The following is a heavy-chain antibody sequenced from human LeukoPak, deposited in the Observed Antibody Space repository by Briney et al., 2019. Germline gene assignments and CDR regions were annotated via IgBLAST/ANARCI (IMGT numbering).Heavy chain of an antibody. CDR2: IYHTGIS. J-gene: IGHJ4*02. V-gene: IGHV4-59*07. CDR3: ARSVDYFDNTGPHMMFDY. D-gene: IGHD3-22*01. Sequence: PSDTLSLTCNVSGDSITSHYWYWIRQPPGKGLEWLGYIYHTGISKFHPSLKSRVSMSVDTAKNQFFLKVNSVTAADTAVYHCARSVDYFDNTGPHMMFDYWGQGSLVTVSS. CDR1: GDSITSHY.